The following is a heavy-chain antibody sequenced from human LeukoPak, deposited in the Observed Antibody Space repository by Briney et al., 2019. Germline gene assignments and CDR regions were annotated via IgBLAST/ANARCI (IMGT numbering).Heavy chain of an antibody. Sequence: SVKVSCKASGGTFSSYAISWVRQAPGQGPEWMGGIIPIFGTANYAQKFQGRVTITADESTSTAYMELSSLRSEDTAVYYCASVNLGYFDYWGQGTLVTVSS. CDR3: ASVNLGYFDY. V-gene: IGHV1-69*01. CDR2: IIPIFGTA. D-gene: IGHD7-27*01. CDR1: GGTFSSYA. J-gene: IGHJ4*02.